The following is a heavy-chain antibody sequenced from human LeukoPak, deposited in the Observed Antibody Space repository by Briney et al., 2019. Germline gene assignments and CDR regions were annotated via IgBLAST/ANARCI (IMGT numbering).Heavy chain of an antibody. D-gene: IGHD4/OR15-4a*01. CDR3: AKDLSMVFDAFNI. J-gene: IGHJ3*02. CDR2: ISGDAATT. CDR1: GFTFDEYA. Sequence: GGSLRLSCAASGFTFDEYAMHWVRQAPGKGLEWVSLISGDAATTYYAPSVKGRVTVSRGNNKNSLFLQMNNLRTEDSALYYCAKDLSMVFDAFNIWGQGTLATVSS. V-gene: IGHV3-43*02.